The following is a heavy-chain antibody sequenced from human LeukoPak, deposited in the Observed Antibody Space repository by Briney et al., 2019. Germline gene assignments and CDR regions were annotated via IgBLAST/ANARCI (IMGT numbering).Heavy chain of an antibody. CDR3: APLGYCSGGSCPSHYGMDV. CDR2: INHSGST. D-gene: IGHD2-15*01. V-gene: IGHV4-34*01. J-gene: IGHJ6*02. Sequence: SETLSLTCTVSGGSISSYYWSWIRQPPGKGLEWIGEINHSGSTNYNPSLKSRVTISVDTSKNQFSLKLSSVTAADTAVYYCAPLGYCSGGSCPSHYGMDVWGQGTTATVSS. CDR1: GGSISSYY.